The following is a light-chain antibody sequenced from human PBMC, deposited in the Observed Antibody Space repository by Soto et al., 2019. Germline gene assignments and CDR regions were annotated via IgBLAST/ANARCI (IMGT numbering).Light chain of an antibody. V-gene: IGLV2-14*01. CDR2: DVS. J-gene: IGLJ1*01. Sequence: QSALTQPASVSGSPGQSITISCTGTSSDVGGYNYVSWYQQHPGKAPKLMIYDVSNRPSGVSNRFSGSKSGNTASLTISGVQAEDEAGYYCSSYTSSSTLGVFGTGTKVTVL. CDR1: SSDVGGYNY. CDR3: SSYTSSSTLGV.